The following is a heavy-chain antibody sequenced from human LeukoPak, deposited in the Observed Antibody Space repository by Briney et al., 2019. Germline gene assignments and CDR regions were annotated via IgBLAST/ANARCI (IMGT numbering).Heavy chain of an antibody. CDR1: GFTFSSYG. J-gene: IGHJ4*02. CDR3: ARDDSSAGFDY. CDR2: ISYDGSNK. V-gene: IGHV3-30*03. Sequence: GGSLRLSCAASGFTFSSYGMHWVRQAPGKGLEWVAVISYDGSNKYYADSVKGRFTISRDNSKNTLYLQMNSLRAEDTAVYYCARDDSSAGFDYWGQGTLVTVSS. D-gene: IGHD3-22*01.